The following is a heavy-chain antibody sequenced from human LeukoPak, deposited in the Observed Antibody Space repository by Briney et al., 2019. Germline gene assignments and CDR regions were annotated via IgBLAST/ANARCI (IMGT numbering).Heavy chain of an antibody. J-gene: IGHJ4*02. Sequence: PSETLSLTCAVSGGSIRSYYWSWIRQPPGKGLEWIGYMYYTGTTNYNPSLKSRVTISVDTSKNQFSLKLSSVTAADTAVYYCARIGRWLQPYFDYWGQGTLVTVSS. D-gene: IGHD5-24*01. V-gene: IGHV4-59*01. CDR3: ARIGRWLQPYFDY. CDR2: MYYTGTT. CDR1: GGSIRSYY.